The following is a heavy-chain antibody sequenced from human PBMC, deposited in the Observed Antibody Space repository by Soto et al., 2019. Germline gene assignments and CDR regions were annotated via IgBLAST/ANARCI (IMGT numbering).Heavy chain of an antibody. Sequence: SETLSLTCTVSGGSISSYYWSWIRQPPGKGLEWIGYMYYSGSTNYNPSLKSRVTISVDTSKNQLSLKLSSVTAADTAVYYCGGKNYDSSGYFDYWGQGTLVTVS. CDR3: GGKNYDSSGYFDY. CDR1: GGSISSYY. CDR2: MYYSGST. D-gene: IGHD3-22*01. J-gene: IGHJ4*02. V-gene: IGHV4-59*01.